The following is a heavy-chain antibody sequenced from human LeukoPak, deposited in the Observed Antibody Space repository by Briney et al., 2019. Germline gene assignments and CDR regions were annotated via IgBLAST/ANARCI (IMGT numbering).Heavy chain of an antibody. CDR1: GFTFSSYA. J-gene: IGHJ3*02. D-gene: IGHD3-10*01. CDR3: ARDPGVAFDI. V-gene: IGHV3-23*01. CDR2: ISGSGGST. Sequence: GGSLRLSCAASGFTFSSYAMSWVRQAPGKGLEWVSAISGSGGSTYYADSVKGRFTISRDNAKNSLYLQMNSLRAEDTAVYYCARDPGVAFDIWGQGTMVTVSS.